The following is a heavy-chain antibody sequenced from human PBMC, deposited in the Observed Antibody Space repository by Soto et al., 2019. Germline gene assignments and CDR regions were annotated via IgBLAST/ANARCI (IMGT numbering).Heavy chain of an antibody. CDR1: GYTFTSYG. V-gene: IGHV1-18*01. J-gene: IGHJ4*02. D-gene: IGHD2-15*01. CDR3: ARDVKRVEIGPADY. Sequence: ASVKVSCKASGYTFTSYGISWVRQAPGQGLEWMGWISAYNGNTNYAQKLQGRVTMTTDTSTSTAYMELRSLRSGDTAVYYCARDVKRVEIGPADYWGQGTLVTVAS. CDR2: ISAYNGNT.